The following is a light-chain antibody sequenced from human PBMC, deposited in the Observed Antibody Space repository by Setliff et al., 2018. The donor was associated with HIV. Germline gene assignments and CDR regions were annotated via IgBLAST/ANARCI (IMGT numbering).Light chain of an antibody. Sequence: QSALTQPAPVSGSPGQSITISCTGTSSDVGGYNYVSWYQHHPGKAPKLMIYDVSNRPSGVSNRFSGSKSGNTASLTISGLQAEDEADYYCSSYTSSNTFYVFGTGTKVTVL. J-gene: IGLJ1*01. V-gene: IGLV2-14*01. CDR3: SSYTSSNTFYV. CDR2: DVS. CDR1: SSDVGGYNY.